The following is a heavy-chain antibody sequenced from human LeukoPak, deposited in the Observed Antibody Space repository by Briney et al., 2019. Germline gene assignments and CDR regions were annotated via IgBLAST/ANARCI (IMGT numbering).Heavy chain of an antibody. CDR3: ARSLSSGWSDVFDI. D-gene: IGHD6-19*01. CDR2: IYPADSDI. CDR1: GYSFTSYW. J-gene: IGHJ3*02. Sequence: GESLKISCKGSGYSFTSYWIGWVRQMPGKGLEWMGIIYPADSDIRYSPSFQGQLTISADKSISTAYLQWSSLKASDSAIYYCARSLSSGWSDVFDIRGQGTMVTVSS. V-gene: IGHV5-51*01.